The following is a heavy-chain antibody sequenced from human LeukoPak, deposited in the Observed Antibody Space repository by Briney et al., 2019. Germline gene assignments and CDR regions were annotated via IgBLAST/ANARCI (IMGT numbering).Heavy chain of an antibody. D-gene: IGHD3-3*01. V-gene: IGHV3-23*01. J-gene: IGHJ1*01. CDR1: GFTFSSYA. CDR3: ARTSENICSGYLFPFYYRY. CDR2: ISGSGGST. Sequence: PGGSLRLSCAASGFTFSSYAMNWVRQAPGKGLEWVSAISGSGGSTYYADSVKGRFTISRDNSKNTLYLQMNSLRAEDTAVYYCARTSENICSGYLFPFYYRYWGPRAPVTV.